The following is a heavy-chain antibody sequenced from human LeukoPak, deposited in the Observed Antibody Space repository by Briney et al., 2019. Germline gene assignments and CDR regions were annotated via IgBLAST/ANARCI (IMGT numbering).Heavy chain of an antibody. J-gene: IGHJ4*02. CDR1: GYSLTSYW. Sequence: GESLKISCKGSGYSLTSYWIGWVRQMPGKGLEWMGIIYPGDSDTRYSPSFQGQVTISADKSISTAYLQWSSLKASDTAMYYCARLRDGYKSPRGFDYWGQGTLVTVSS. CDR3: ARLRDGYKSPRGFDY. CDR2: IYPGDSDT. V-gene: IGHV5-51*01. D-gene: IGHD5-24*01.